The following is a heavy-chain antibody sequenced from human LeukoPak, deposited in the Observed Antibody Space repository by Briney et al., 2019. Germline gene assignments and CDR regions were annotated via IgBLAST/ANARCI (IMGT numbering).Heavy chain of an antibody. CDR3: ARSLGISDAFDI. J-gene: IGHJ3*02. V-gene: IGHV1-2*02. D-gene: IGHD7-27*01. CDR1: GYTFTGYY. CDR2: INPNSGGT. Sequence: ASVKVSCKASGYTFTGYYMHSVRQAPGQGLEGMGWINPNSGGTNYAQKFQGRVTMTRDTSISTAYMELSRLRSDDTAVYYCARSLGISDAFDIWGQGTMVTVSS.